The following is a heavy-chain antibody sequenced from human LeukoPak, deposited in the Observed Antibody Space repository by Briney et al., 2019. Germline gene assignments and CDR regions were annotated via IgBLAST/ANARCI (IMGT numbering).Heavy chain of an antibody. Sequence: GGSLRLSCAASGFTFSSYGMHWVRQAPGKGLEWVAVISYDGSNKYYADSVKGRFTISRDNSKNTLYLQMNSLRAEDTAVYYCAKDQNPVRGVTQLDYWGQGTLVTASS. CDR1: GFTFSSYG. V-gene: IGHV3-30*18. CDR3: AKDQNPVRGVTQLDY. CDR2: ISYDGSNK. D-gene: IGHD3-10*01. J-gene: IGHJ4*02.